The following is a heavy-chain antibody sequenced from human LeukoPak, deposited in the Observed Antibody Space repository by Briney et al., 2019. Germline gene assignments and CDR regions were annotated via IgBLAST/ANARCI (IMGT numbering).Heavy chain of an antibody. V-gene: IGHV4-34*01. CDR1: GGSFSGYY. J-gene: IGHJ5*02. CDR3: ARGKRRAMVRGVITNWFDP. D-gene: IGHD3-10*01. CDR2: INHSGST. Sequence: SETLSLTCAVYGGSFSGYYWSWIRHPPGKGLEWIGEINHSGSTNYNPTLKSRVTISVDTSKNQFSLKLSSVTAADTAVYYCARGKRRAMVRGVITNWFDPWGQGTLVTVSS.